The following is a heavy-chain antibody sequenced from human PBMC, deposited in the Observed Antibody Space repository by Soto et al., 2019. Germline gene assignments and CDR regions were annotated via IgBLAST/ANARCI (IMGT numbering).Heavy chain of an antibody. D-gene: IGHD2-15*01. J-gene: IGHJ4*02. V-gene: IGHV3-9*03. CDR1: GFTFDDFA. CDR2: ITWNSNVI. Sequence: EVQLVESGGGLVQPGRSLRLSCEASGFTFDDFAMHWVRRVPGKGLEWVSSITWNSNVIGYADSVKGRLTISRDNDKNSLYLEMNSLRPEDIACYYCTRGSADAFSGGGRSYFDKWYQGTLVTVSS. CDR3: TRGSADAFSGGGRSYFDK.